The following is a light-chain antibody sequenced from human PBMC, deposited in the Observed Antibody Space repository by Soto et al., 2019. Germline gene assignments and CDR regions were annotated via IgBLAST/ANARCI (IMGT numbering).Light chain of an antibody. CDR1: RGVSNS. CDR3: QKYDSAPFI. V-gene: IGKV1-27*01. J-gene: IGKJ3*01. Sequence: DVQMTQSPSSLYASVGDRVTITCRASRGVSNSLAWYQQKPGKVPTLLIYGASTLESGVPSRFSGSGSGTFFTLIINSLQPDDVATYYCQKYDSAPFIFGPGSKVNLK. CDR2: GAS.